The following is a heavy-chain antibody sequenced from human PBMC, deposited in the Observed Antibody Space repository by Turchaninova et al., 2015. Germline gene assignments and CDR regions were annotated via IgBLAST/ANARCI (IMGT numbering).Heavy chain of an antibody. CDR1: GGSIRSSSW. CDR3: ARGYDSYAILTCYYGSWFDY. J-gene: IGHJ4*02. CDR2: IYLRGCT. D-gene: IGHD3-9*01. Sequence: QVQLQESGPGLVKPSGTLSLTCAVSGGSIRSSSWWSWVRQPPGKGLEWIGEIYLRGCTNYNPSLKSRVTISVDTSKNQFSLKLSSVTAADTAVYYCARGYDSYAILTCYYGSWFDYWGQGTLVTVSS. V-gene: IGHV4-4*02.